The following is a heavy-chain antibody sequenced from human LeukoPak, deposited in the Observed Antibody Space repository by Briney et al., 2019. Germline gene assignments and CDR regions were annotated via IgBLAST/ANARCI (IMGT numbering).Heavy chain of an antibody. J-gene: IGHJ4*02. CDR3: ARVGYNWKYYFDY. Sequence: GGYLRLSCAASGFTFSSYSMNWVRQAPGKGLEWVSSISSSSSYIYYADSVKGRFTISRDNAKNSLYLQMNSLRAEDTAVYYCARVGYNWKYYFDYWGQGTLVTVSS. CDR1: GFTFSSYS. D-gene: IGHD1-20*01. V-gene: IGHV3-21*01. CDR2: ISSSSSYI.